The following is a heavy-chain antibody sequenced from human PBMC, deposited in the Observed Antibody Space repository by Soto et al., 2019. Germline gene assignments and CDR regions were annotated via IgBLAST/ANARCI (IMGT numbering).Heavy chain of an antibody. D-gene: IGHD3-3*01. J-gene: IGHJ6*02. CDR3: IWSGYYVDYYGMDV. CDR1: GFTFSSYA. CDR2: ISYDGSNK. V-gene: IGHV3-30-3*01. Sequence: PGGSLRLSCAASGFTFSSYAMHWVRQAPGKGLEWVAVISYDGSNKYYADSVEGRFTISRDNSKNTLYLQMNSLRAEDTAVYYCIWSGYYVDYYGMDVWGQGTTVTVSS.